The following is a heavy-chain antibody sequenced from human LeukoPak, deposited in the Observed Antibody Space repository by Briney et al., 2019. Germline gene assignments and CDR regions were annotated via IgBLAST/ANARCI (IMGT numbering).Heavy chain of an antibody. CDR1: GFTFSNHG. D-gene: IGHD3-10*01. CDR2: IRYDGNEE. Sequence: GGSLRLFCAASGFTFSNHGMHWVRQAPGKGLEWVSFIRYDGNEEFYADSVRDRFTSSRDNSKNTLFLQMKSLRAEDTAVYYCVQDIKLYPFDYWGQGTLVTVSS. J-gene: IGHJ4*02. V-gene: IGHV3-30*02. CDR3: VQDIKLYPFDY.